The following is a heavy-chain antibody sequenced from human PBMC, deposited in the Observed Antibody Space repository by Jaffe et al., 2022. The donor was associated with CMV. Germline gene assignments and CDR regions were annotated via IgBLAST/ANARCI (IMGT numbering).Heavy chain of an antibody. CDR3: ARVIAAPPLYYYYYMDV. D-gene: IGHD6-6*01. Sequence: QVQLQQWGAGLLKPSETLSLTCAVYGGSFSGYYWSWIRQPPGKGLEWIGEINHSGSTNYNPSLKSRVTISVDTSKNQFSLKLSSVTAADTAVYYCARVIAAPPLYYYYYMDVWGKGTTVTVSS. V-gene: IGHV4-34*01. J-gene: IGHJ6*03. CDR1: GGSFSGYY. CDR2: INHSGST.